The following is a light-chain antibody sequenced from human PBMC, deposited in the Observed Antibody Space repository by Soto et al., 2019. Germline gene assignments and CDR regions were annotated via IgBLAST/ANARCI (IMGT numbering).Light chain of an antibody. CDR3: QQYGSSPWT. CDR2: GTS. J-gene: IGKJ1*01. Sequence: EIVLTQSPGTLSLSPGERATLSCSASQSVSSTYLAWYQQKPGQAPRLLIYGTSSRATGIPDRFSGSGSGTDFTLTISRLEPEDFAVYYCQQYGSSPWTVGQGTKVDI. CDR1: QSVSSTY. V-gene: IGKV3-20*01.